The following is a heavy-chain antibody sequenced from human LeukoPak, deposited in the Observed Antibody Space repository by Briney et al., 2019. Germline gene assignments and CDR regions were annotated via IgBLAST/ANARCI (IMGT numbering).Heavy chain of an antibody. CDR1: GFTFSSYW. CDR2: IKEDGSEK. J-gene: IGHJ6*02. V-gene: IGHV3-7*03. Sequence: PGGSLRLSCAASGFTFSSYWMSWVRQAPGKGLEWVANIKEDGSEKYYVDSVKGRFTISRDNAKNSLYLQMNSLRAEDTAVYYCARACDSSGWYWYYYYYYGMDVWGQGTTVIVSS. D-gene: IGHD6-19*01. CDR3: ARACDSSGWYWYYYYYYGMDV.